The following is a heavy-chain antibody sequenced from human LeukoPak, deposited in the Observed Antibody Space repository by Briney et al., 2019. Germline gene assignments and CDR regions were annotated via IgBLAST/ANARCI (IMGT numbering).Heavy chain of an antibody. Sequence: GGSLRLSCSASGFTFSSYAMSWVRQAPGKGLEWVSAISGSGGSTYYADSVKGRFTISRDNSKNTLYLQMNSLRAEDTAVYYCAKDLRGYSYVLDYWGQGTLVTVSS. CDR1: GFTFSSYA. J-gene: IGHJ4*02. V-gene: IGHV3-23*01. D-gene: IGHD5-18*01. CDR2: ISGSGGST. CDR3: AKDLRGYSYVLDY.